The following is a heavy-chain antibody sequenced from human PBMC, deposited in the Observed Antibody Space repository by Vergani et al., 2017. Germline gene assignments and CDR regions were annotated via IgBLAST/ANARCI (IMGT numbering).Heavy chain of an antibody. CDR2: MNPNSGNT. Sequence: QVQLVQSGAEVKKPGASVKVSCKASGYTFTSYDINWVRQATGQGLEWMGWMNPNSGNTGYAQKFQGRVTMTRNTSISTAYMELSSLRSEDTAVYYCARDSPSWELLRVYYYYGMDVWGQGTTVTVSS. CDR1: GYTFTSYD. CDR3: ARDSPSWELLRVYYYYGMDV. D-gene: IGHD1-26*01. V-gene: IGHV1-8*01. J-gene: IGHJ6*02.